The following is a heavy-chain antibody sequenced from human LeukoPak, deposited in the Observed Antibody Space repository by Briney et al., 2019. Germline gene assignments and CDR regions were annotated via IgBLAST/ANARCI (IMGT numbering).Heavy chain of an antibody. Sequence: SETLSLTCTVSGYSISSGYYWGWIRQPPGKGLEWIGSIYHSGSTYYNPSLKSRVTISVDTSKNQFPLKLSSVTAADTAVYYCARASRDPALFDYWGQGTLVTVSS. V-gene: IGHV4-38-2*02. CDR3: ARASRDPALFDY. CDR1: GYSISSGYY. CDR2: IYHSGST. J-gene: IGHJ4*02.